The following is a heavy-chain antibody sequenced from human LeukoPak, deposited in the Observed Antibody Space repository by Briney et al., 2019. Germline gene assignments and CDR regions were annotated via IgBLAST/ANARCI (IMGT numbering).Heavy chain of an antibody. CDR2: LYSGGST. CDR1: GFTVSSTY. D-gene: IGHD3-22*01. V-gene: IGHV3-53*01. Sequence: GGSLRLSCAASGFTVSSTYMSWVRQAPGKGLEWVSTLYSGGSTHYADSVKGRFTISRDNSKNTLYLQMNSLRAEDTAVYYCARVYYDSSGSDYWGQGTLVTVSS. CDR3: ARVYYDSSGSDY. J-gene: IGHJ4*02.